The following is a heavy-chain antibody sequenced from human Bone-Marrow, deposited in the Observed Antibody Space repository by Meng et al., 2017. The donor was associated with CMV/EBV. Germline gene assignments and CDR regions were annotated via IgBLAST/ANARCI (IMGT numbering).Heavy chain of an antibody. Sequence: GGSLRLSCAASGFTFSSYAMHWVRQAPGKGLEWVAFISYDGSNKYYADSVKGRFTISRDSSKNTLYLQMNSLRAEDTAVYYCTRDREGGASGCWGQGTLVTVSS. V-gene: IGHV3-30-3*01. CDR1: GFTFSSYA. D-gene: IGHD3-16*01. CDR2: ISYDGSNK. CDR3: TRDREGGASGC. J-gene: IGHJ4*02.